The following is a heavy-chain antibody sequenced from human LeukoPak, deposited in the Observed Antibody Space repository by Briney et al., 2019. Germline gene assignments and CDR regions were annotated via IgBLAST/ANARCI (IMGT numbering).Heavy chain of an antibody. CDR3: ARESHSSSRESRASIYYYYMDV. CDR2: ISAYNGNT. Sequence: ASVKVSCKASGYTFTSYGISWVRQAPGQGLEWMGWISAYNGNTNYAQKLQGRVTMTTDTSTSTAYMELSSLRSEDTAVYYCARESHSSSRESRASIYYYYMDVWGKGTTVTISS. D-gene: IGHD2-2*01. CDR1: GYTFTSYG. J-gene: IGHJ6*03. V-gene: IGHV1-18*01.